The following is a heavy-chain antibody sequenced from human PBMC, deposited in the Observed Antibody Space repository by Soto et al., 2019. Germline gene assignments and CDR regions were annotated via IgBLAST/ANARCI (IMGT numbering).Heavy chain of an antibody. J-gene: IGHJ6*02. Sequence: ASVKVSCKASGYTFTSYDINWVRQATGQGLEWMGWMNPNSGNTGYAQKFQGRVTMTRDTSISTAYMELSSLSSEDTAVYYCARELELRYYYDGMDVWGQGTTVTVSS. V-gene: IGHV1-8*01. D-gene: IGHD1-7*01. CDR3: ARELELRYYYDGMDV. CDR1: GYTFTSYD. CDR2: MNPNSGNT.